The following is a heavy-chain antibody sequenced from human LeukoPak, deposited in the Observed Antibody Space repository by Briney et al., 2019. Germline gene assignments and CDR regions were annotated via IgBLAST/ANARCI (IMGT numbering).Heavy chain of an antibody. D-gene: IGHD6-13*01. CDR2: ISGSGGGT. CDR3: AKGRISSSRGRFNY. V-gene: IGHV3-23*01. CDR1: GFLSSSYA. Sequence: PGGSLRLSCAAPGFLSSSYAISWARQAPGKGLEWVSTISGSGGGTYYADSVKGRFTNSRDDSKITLYLQMNSLRAEDTGVYYRAKGRISSSRGRFNYWGQGTLVTVSS. J-gene: IGHJ4*02.